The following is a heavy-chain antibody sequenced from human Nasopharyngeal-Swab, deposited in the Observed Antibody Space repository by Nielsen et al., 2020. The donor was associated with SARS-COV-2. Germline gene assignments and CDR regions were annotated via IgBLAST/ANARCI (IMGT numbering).Heavy chain of an antibody. D-gene: IGHD3-22*01. J-gene: IGHJ5*02. Sequence: SETLSLTCTVSGDSVTTSDYYRGWIRQPPGEGLEWIGSLLSSGSSYSNPSLKSRVSISVDTSKNQFSLKLTSVTAADTAVYYCVRRSDLFDSRGYSLDQGTLVTVSS. V-gene: IGHV4-39*01. CDR1: GDSVTTSDYY. CDR3: VRRSDLFDSRGYS. CDR2: LLSSGSS.